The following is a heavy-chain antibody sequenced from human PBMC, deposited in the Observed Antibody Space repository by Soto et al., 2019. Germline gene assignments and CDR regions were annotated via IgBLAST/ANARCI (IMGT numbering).Heavy chain of an antibody. CDR3: GRDRSTDFGLDV. D-gene: IGHD3-3*01. V-gene: IGHV3-23*01. J-gene: IGHJ6*02. Sequence: EVQLLASGGDLVQPGGSLRLSCVASGFTFSDYVMSWVRQVPGKGLEWVSSISDGGERTDYRDSVRGRFTISRDNASFTLHLQLTSLRVDATAIYFCGRDRSTDFGLDVWGQVTTVTVSS. CDR2: ISDGGERT. CDR1: GFTFSDYV.